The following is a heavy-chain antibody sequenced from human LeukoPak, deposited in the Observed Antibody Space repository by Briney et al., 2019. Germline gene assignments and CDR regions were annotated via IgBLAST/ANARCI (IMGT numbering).Heavy chain of an antibody. CDR3: ARRSGYDFFDY. CDR2: IKQDGSEK. V-gene: IGHV3-7*01. D-gene: IGHD5-12*01. J-gene: IGHJ4*02. CDR1: GFTLSNYW. Sequence: GRSLRLSCAPSGFTLSNYWMTCVRHAPEKGLEWVANIKQDGSEKYYVDSVKGRFTISRDDAKNSLYLQMNSLRAEDTAVYYCARRSGYDFFDYWGQGTLVTVSS.